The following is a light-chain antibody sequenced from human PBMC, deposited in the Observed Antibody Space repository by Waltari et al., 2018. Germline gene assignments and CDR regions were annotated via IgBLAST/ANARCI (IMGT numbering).Light chain of an antibody. Sequence: QSVLTQPPSASGTPGQRVTISCSGSSSNIGSNTENWYQQLPGMAPKPIICSNNQRPAGVPDGVPGSKSGTSASLAISGLQSDDEADYYCAAWDVSLKGVFGGGTKVTVL. J-gene: IGLJ2*01. V-gene: IGLV1-44*01. CDR1: SSNIGSNT. CDR3: AAWDVSLKGV. CDR2: SNN.